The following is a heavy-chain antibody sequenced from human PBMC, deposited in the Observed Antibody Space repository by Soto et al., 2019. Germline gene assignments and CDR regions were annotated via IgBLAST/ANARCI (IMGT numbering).Heavy chain of an antibody. CDR1: GYSFPSEW. Sequence: GESLKISCKGSGYSFPSEWIGWVRQMPGKGLEWMGRIDPSDSYTNYSPSFQGHVTISADKSISTAYLQWSSLKASDTAMYYCARHLTQYDFWSGARNNWFDPWGQGTLVTVSS. V-gene: IGHV5-10-1*01. CDR2: IDPSDSYT. J-gene: IGHJ5*02. CDR3: ARHLTQYDFWSGARNNWFDP. D-gene: IGHD3-3*01.